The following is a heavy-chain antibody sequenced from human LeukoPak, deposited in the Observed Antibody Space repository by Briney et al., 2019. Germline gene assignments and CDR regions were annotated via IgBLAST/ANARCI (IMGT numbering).Heavy chain of an antibody. Sequence: WVRQPPGKGLEWIGSFYYSGSTYYNPSLKSRVTMSVDTSKNQFSLKLSSVTAADTAVYYCARSGYTTRRHAAFDIWGQGTMVTVSS. V-gene: IGHV4-39*07. CDR2: FYYSGST. CDR3: ARSGYTTRRHAAFDI. D-gene: IGHD6-13*01. J-gene: IGHJ3*02.